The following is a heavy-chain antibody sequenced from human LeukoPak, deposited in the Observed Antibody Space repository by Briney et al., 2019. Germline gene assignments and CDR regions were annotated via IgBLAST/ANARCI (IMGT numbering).Heavy chain of an antibody. CDR3: AKHRSSRGYFDY. D-gene: IGHD2-2*01. V-gene: IGHV3-23*01. CDR2: ISGSGGST. Sequence: GGSLRLSCAASGFTFSSYAMSWVRQAPGKGLEWVSSISGSGGSTYYADSVKGRFTISRDNSKNTLYLQMNSLRAEDTAVYYCAKHRSSRGYFDYWGQGTLVTVSS. J-gene: IGHJ4*02. CDR1: GFTFSSYA.